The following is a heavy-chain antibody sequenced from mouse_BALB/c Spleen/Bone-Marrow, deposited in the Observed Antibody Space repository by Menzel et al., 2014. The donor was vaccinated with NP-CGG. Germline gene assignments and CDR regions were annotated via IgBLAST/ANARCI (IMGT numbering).Heavy chain of an antibody. J-gene: IGHJ2*01. Sequence: VQLQQPGPELAKPGASVKMSCKASGYTFTSYLIHWVKQKPGQGLEWIGYITPYNDDTKYNEKFKGKATLTSDKSSSTAYMELSSLTSEDSAVYYCARWGGTPYFDYWGQGTTLTVSS. CDR1: GYTFTSYL. D-gene: IGHD4-1*01. CDR3: ARWGGTPYFDY. V-gene: IGHV1-14*01. CDR2: ITPYNDDT.